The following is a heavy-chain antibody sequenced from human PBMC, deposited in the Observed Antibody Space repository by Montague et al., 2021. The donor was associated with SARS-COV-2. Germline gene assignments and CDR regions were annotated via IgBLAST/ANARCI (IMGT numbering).Heavy chain of an antibody. D-gene: IGHD5-18*01. CDR2: IYTSGST. V-gene: IGHV4-61*02. Sequence: TQSLTCTVSGGSISSGSYYWSWIRQPAGKGLEWIGRIYTSGSTNYNPSLKSRVTISVDTSKNQFSLKLSSVTAADTAVYYCARETFSGYSYGRGSYYYYYGMDVWGQGTTVTVSS. J-gene: IGHJ6*02. CDR3: ARETFSGYSYGRGSYYYYYGMDV. CDR1: GGSISSGSYY.